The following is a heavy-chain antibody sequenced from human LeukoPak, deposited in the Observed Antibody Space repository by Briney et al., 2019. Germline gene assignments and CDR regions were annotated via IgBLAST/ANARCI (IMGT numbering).Heavy chain of an antibody. CDR2: ISSSSSYI. Sequence: GGSLRLSCAASGFTFGSYSMNWVRQAPGKGLEWVSSISSSSSYIYYADSVKGRFTISRDNAKNSLYLQMNSLRAEDTAVYYCATGGRQGYYGSGSYLGVDYWGQGTLVTVSS. CDR3: ATGGRQGYYGSGSYLGVDY. CDR1: GFTFGSYS. D-gene: IGHD3-10*01. V-gene: IGHV3-21*01. J-gene: IGHJ4*02.